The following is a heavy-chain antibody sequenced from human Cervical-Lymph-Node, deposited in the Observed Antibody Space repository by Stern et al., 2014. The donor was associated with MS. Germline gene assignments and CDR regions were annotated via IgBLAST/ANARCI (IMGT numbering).Heavy chain of an antibody. CDR1: GFNFSSYA. Sequence: VQLVESGGGVVQPGRSLRLSWAAPGFNFSSYAMQWVRQAPGKGLEWGAVISYDGSKAYYADSVKGRFTISRDNSKKTLFLQMNSLRLEDTADYYCARDLLWFGEFDWGAMDVWGHGTTVTVSS. D-gene: IGHD3-10*01. V-gene: IGHV3-30-3*01. CDR2: ISYDGSKA. CDR3: ARDLLWFGEFDWGAMDV. J-gene: IGHJ6*02.